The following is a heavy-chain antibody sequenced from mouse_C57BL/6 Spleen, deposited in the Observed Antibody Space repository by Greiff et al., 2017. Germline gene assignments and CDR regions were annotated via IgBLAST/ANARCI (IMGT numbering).Heavy chain of an antibody. D-gene: IGHD2-3*01. V-gene: IGHV1-50*01. J-gene: IGHJ3*01. Sequence: VQLQQPGAELVKPGASVKLSCKASGYTFTSYWMQWVKQRPGQGLEWIGEIDPSDSYTNYNQKFKGKATLTVDTSSSTAYMQLSSLTSEDSAVYYCARYDGYYENWGQGTLVTVSA. CDR2: IDPSDSYT. CDR1: GYTFTSYW. CDR3: ARYDGYYEN.